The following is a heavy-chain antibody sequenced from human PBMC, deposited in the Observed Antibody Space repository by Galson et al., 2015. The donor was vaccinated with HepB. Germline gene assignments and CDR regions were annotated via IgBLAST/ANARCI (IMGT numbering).Heavy chain of an antibody. D-gene: IGHD1-26*01. Sequence: SVKDSCKASGYTFTSYDVSWVRQAPGQGLEWMGWISGNNGDTNYAQKLRGRVTVTTDTSTSTAYMELRSLRSDDTAVYYCARGGGSSARGMDVWGQGTTVTVSS. CDR3: ARGGGSSARGMDV. V-gene: IGHV1-18*04. CDR1: GYTFTSYD. CDR2: ISGNNGDT. J-gene: IGHJ6*02.